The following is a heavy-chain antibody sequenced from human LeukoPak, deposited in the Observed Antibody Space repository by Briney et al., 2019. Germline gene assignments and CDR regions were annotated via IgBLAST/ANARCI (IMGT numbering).Heavy chain of an antibody. CDR2: IRSRSSYI. Sequence: PGGSLRLSCAASGFTFSSYSMNWVRQAPGKGLEWVSSIRSRSSYIYYADSVKGRFTISRDNAKNSLYLQMNSLRAEDTAVYYCASGGHYYDRSGEFDYWGQGTLVTVSS. CDR3: ASGGHYYDRSGEFDY. V-gene: IGHV3-21*01. CDR1: GFTFSSYS. D-gene: IGHD3-22*01. J-gene: IGHJ4*02.